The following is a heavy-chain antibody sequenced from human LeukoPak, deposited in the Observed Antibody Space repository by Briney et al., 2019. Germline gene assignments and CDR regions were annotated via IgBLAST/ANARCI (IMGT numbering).Heavy chain of an antibody. CDR3: ARFKQWLRGYFES. CDR1: GFRFSDYY. Sequence: GGSLRLSCATSGFRFSDYYMSWIRQAPGKGLEWISYVSVSGNAIFYADSVKGRFTISRDNAKSSVFLQLDSLRAEDTAVYYCARFKQWLRGYFESWGQGTLVSVSS. D-gene: IGHD6-19*01. J-gene: IGHJ4*02. CDR2: VSVSGNAI. V-gene: IGHV3-11*01.